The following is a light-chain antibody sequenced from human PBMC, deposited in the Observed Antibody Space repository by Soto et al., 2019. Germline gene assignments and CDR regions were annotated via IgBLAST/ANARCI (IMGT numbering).Light chain of an antibody. Sequence: EIVLTQSPGTLSVSPGERVTLACRASECLSTFLAWYQQKPGQAPRLLIYGASTKATGIPARFSGSGSATDFTLAISSLQSEDSAVYYCQSYNDWPFAFGQGTKLEI. CDR1: ECLSTF. J-gene: IGKJ2*01. V-gene: IGKV3-15*01. CDR2: GAS. CDR3: QSYNDWPFA.